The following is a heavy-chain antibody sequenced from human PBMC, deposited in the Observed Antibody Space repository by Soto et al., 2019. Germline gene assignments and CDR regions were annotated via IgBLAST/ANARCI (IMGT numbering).Heavy chain of an antibody. CDR3: ARPFDSGSYAYYYYYGMDV. J-gene: IGHJ6*02. Sequence: GGSLRLSCAASGFTFSSYAMHWVRQAPGKGLEWVAVISYDGSNKYYADSVKGRFTISRDNSKNTLYLQMNSLRAEDTAVYYCARPFDSGSYAYYYYYGMDVWGQGTTVTVSS. V-gene: IGHV3-30-3*01. CDR2: ISYDGSNK. CDR1: GFTFSSYA. D-gene: IGHD1-26*01.